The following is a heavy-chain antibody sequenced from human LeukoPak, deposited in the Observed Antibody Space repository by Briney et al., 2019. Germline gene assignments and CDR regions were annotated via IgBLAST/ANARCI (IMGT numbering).Heavy chain of an antibody. CDR3: ARDLVSSSWHELGAIDI. J-gene: IGHJ3*02. D-gene: IGHD6-13*01. V-gene: IGHV4-59*01. CDR2: IYSGGST. Sequence: SETLSLTCTVSGGSINSYFWSWIRQPPGKGLEWIGYIYSGGSTNYNPSLKSRVTISVDTSKDQFSLKMTSVTAADTAVYYCARDLVSSSWHELGAIDIWGRGTLVTVSS. CDR1: GGSINSYF.